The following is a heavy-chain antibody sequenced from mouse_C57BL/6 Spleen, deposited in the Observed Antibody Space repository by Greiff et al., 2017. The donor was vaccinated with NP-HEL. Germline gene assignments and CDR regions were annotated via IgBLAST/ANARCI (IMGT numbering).Heavy chain of an antibody. CDR3: ARKRTGTDFDY. CDR2: IYPGDGDT. Sequence: VQLQQSGPELVKPGASVKISCKASGYAFSSSWMNWVKQRPGKGLEWIGRIYPGDGDTNYNGKFKGKATLTADKSSSTAYMQLSSLTSEDSAVYYCARKRTGTDFDYWGQGTTLTVSS. J-gene: IGHJ2*01. V-gene: IGHV1-82*01. CDR1: GYAFSSSW. D-gene: IGHD4-1*01.